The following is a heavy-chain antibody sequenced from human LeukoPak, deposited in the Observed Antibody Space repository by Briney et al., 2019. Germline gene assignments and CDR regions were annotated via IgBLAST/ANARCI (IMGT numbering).Heavy chain of an antibody. V-gene: IGHV3-23*01. CDR3: ANKWEPMI. J-gene: IGHJ4*02. CDR2: ISGSGVTT. Sequence: GGSLRLSCAASGFSFSSYAMSWVRQAPGKGLEWVSGISGSGVTTYYADSVKGRFTISRDNSKNTLYLQVNSLRAEDTAVYYCANKWEPMIWGQGTLVTVSS. D-gene: IGHD1-26*01. CDR1: GFSFSSYA.